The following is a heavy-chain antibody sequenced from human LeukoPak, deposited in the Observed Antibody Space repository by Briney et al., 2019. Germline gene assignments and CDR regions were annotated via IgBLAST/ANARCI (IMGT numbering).Heavy chain of an antibody. CDR1: GFTFSSYA. J-gene: IGHJ4*02. CDR2: ISSNGGST. CDR3: VKESIGYCSGGSCY. Sequence: GGSLRLSCSASGFTFSSYAMHWVRQAPGKGLEYVSAISSNGGSTYYADSVKGRFTISRDNSKNTLYLQMSSLRAEGTAVYYCVKESIGYCSGGSCYWGQGTLVTVSS. D-gene: IGHD2-15*01. V-gene: IGHV3-64D*06.